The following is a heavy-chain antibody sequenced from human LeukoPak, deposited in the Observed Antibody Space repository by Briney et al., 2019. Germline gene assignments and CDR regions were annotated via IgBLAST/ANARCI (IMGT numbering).Heavy chain of an antibody. Sequence: SETLSLTCTVSGGSVNSGTYHWGWVRQPPGKGLEWIGSVYFDGSTHDNPSLKSRVTISVDTSKNQFFLKLSSVTAADTAVYYCARYGSGSTWFDPWGQGTLVTVSS. CDR3: ARYGSGSTWFDP. CDR1: GGSVNSGTYH. D-gene: IGHD3-10*01. CDR2: VYFDGST. V-gene: IGHV4-39*07. J-gene: IGHJ5*02.